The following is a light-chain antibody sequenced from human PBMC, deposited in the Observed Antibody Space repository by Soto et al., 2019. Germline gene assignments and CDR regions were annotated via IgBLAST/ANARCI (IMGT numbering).Light chain of an antibody. V-gene: IGLV1-40*01. CDR3: QSYDSSLSGYV. CDR1: SSNIGANCD. J-gene: IGLJ1*01. Sequence: QSVLTQPPSVSGVPGQRVTISCTGSSSNIGANCDVHWYQQLPGTAPKLLSYGNSNRPSGVPDRFSGSKSGTSASLAITGLQAEDEADYYCQSYDSSLSGYVFGTGTKVTVL. CDR2: GNS.